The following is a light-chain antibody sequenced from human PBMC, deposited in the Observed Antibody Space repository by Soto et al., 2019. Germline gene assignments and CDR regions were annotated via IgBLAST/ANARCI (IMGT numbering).Light chain of an antibody. V-gene: IGKV3-20*01. CDR3: QQYGSSPIT. J-gene: IGKJ5*01. CDR2: DAS. CDR1: PSVSSSR. Sequence: EIVLTQSPGTLSLSPGERATLSCRASPSVSSSRLGWYQQKPGQAPRLLIFDASRRTTGSPDRFSASGSGTDFTLTISRLEPEDFAVYYCQQYGSSPITFGQGTRLEIK.